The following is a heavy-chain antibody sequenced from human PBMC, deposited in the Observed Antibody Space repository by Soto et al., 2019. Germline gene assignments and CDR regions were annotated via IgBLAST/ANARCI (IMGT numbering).Heavy chain of an antibody. CDR3: AKAIRSGGTQLERLFDY. Sequence: GGSLRLSCAASGFTFSSYGMHWVRQAPGKGLEWVAVISYDGSNKYYADSVKGRFTISRDNSRNTLYLQMNSLRAEDTAVYYCAKAIRSGGTQLERLFDYWGQGTLVTVSS. V-gene: IGHV3-30*18. J-gene: IGHJ4*02. CDR2: ISYDGSNK. CDR1: GFTFSSYG. D-gene: IGHD1-1*01.